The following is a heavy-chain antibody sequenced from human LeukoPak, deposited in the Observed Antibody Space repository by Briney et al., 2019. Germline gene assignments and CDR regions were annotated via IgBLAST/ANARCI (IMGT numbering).Heavy chain of an antibody. CDR3: AKESCSGGGCYVNWFDP. J-gene: IGHJ5*02. CDR2: ISGSGGST. CDR1: GFTFSSYS. Sequence: GGSLRLSCAASGFTFSSYSMHWVRQAPGKGLEWVSAISGSGGSTYYADSVKGRFTISRDNSKNTLYLQMNSLRAEDTAVYYCAKESCSGGGCYVNWFDPWGQGTLVTVSS. V-gene: IGHV3-23*01. D-gene: IGHD2-15*01.